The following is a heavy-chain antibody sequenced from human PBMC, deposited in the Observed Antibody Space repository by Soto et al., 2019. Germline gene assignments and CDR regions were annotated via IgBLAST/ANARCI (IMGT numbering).Heavy chain of an antibody. J-gene: IGHJ4*02. V-gene: IGHV4-4*02. CDR1: GGSISSSNW. CDR3: ARRWGEGRVDY. D-gene: IGHD3-10*01. Sequence: QVQLQESGPGLVKPSGTLSLTCAVSGGSISSSNWWSWVRQPPGKGLEWIGEIYHSGNTNYNPSLKSRVTMAVDKTRNQFSLKLSTGTAEDTAVYYCARRWGEGRVDYWGQGPLVTVSS. CDR2: IYHSGNT.